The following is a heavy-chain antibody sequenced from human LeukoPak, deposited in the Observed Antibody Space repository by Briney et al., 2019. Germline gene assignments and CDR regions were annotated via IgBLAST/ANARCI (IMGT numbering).Heavy chain of an antibody. V-gene: IGHV3-9*01. CDR1: GFTFSTYW. CDR2: ISWNSGSI. J-gene: IGHJ4*02. Sequence: QSGGSLRLSCAASGFTFSTYWMHWVRQAPGKGLEWVSGISWNSGSIGYADSVKGRFTISRDNAKNSLYLQMNSLRAEDTALYYCAKDVGSGSYYYFDYWGQGTPVTVSS. D-gene: IGHD1-26*01. CDR3: AKDVGSGSYYYFDY.